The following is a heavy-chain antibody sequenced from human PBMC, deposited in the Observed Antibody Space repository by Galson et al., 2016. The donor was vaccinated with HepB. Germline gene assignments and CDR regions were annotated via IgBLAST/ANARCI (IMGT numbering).Heavy chain of an antibody. CDR3: ATEVFGMPFNSDY. D-gene: IGHD2-2*01. CDR1: GFTFSNVW. J-gene: IGHJ4*02. Sequence: SLRLSCAASGFTFSNVWMNWVRQAPGKGLEWVGRIRNETAGGTTDYAAPVKGRFTVSREDSTNTLFLQMSSLETDDTAVYYCATEVFGMPFNSDYWGQGTVVTVSS. CDR2: IRNETAGGTT. V-gene: IGHV3-15*01.